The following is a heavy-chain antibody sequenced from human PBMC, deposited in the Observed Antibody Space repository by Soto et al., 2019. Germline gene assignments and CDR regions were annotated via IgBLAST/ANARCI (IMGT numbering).Heavy chain of an antibody. CDR1: GGTFSSYA. V-gene: IGHV1-69*12. CDR2: IIPIFGTA. Sequence: QVQLVQSGAEVKKPGSSVKVSCKASGGTFSSYAISWVRQAPGRGLEWMGGIIPIFGTANYAQKFQGRVTINADESTNTAYLELSSRRSEDTAVYYCARHDCINTRCYYYYYYGMDVWGQGTTVTVSS. D-gene: IGHD2-2*01. J-gene: IGHJ6*02. CDR3: ARHDCINTRCYYYYYYGMDV.